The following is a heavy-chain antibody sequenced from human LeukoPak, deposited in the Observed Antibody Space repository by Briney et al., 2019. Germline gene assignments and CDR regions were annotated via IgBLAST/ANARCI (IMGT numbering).Heavy chain of an antibody. CDR1: GFTFGSYW. V-gene: IGHV3-74*01. CDR2: INVDGSST. J-gene: IGHJ4*02. Sequence: GGSLRLSCAASGFTFGSYWVHWVRQAPGKGLVWVSHINVDGSSTTYADSVKGRFTISRDNAKNTLYLQMNSLRAEDTAVYYCGYTYGSLLGGQGTLVTVSS. D-gene: IGHD5-18*01. CDR3: GYTYGSLL.